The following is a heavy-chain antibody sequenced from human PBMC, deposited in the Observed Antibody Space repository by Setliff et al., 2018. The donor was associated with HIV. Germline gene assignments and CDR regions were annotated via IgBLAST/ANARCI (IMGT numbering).Heavy chain of an antibody. CDR3: ARDRHYYGSGSYGP. D-gene: IGHD3-10*01. CDR1: GGSFNNYH. CDR2: IYDSGAT. Sequence: SETLSLTCTVSGGSFNNYHWSWIRQPAGKGLEWIGRIYDSGATNYKPSLKSRVTMSIDTSNNQFSLYLTSVTAADTAIYYCARDRHYYGSGSYGPWGQGSLVTVSS. J-gene: IGHJ5*02. V-gene: IGHV4-4*07.